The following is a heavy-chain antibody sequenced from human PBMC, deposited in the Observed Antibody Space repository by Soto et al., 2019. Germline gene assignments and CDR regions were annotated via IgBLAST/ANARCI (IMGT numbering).Heavy chain of an antibody. CDR3: ARGVYSYDYFDY. CDR2: INHSGST. CDR1: GGSFSGYY. J-gene: IGHJ4*02. Sequence: PSETLSLTCAVYGGSFSGYYWSWIRQPPGKGLEWIGEINHSGSTNYNPSLKSRVTISVDTSKNQFSLKLSSVTAADTAVYYCARGVYSYDYFDYWGQGTLVTVSS. V-gene: IGHV4-34*01. D-gene: IGHD5-18*01.